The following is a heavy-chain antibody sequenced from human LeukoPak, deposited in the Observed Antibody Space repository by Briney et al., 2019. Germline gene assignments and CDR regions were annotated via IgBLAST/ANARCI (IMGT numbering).Heavy chain of an antibody. CDR3: ARRDSGSYYGGGAFDI. CDR2: IYYSGST. J-gene: IGHJ3*02. Sequence: SETLSLTCTVSGGSISRSSYYWGWIRQPPGKGLEWIGSIYYSGSTYYNPSLKSRVTISVDTSKNQFSQKLSSVTAADTAVYYCARRDSGSYYGGGAFDIWGQGTMVTDSS. CDR1: GGSISRSSYY. D-gene: IGHD1-26*01. V-gene: IGHV4-39*01.